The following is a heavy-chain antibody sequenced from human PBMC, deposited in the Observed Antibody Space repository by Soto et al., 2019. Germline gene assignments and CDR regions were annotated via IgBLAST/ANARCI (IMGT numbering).Heavy chain of an antibody. CDR1: GDTFTSYY. D-gene: IGHD1-1*01. Sequence: GASVKVSCKAPGDTFTSYYLNWVRQAPGQGLEWMGWMNPNTGNSGYAQKFQGRVTMTSDTSISTAHMELSSLRSDDTAVYYCARRAETNGWNGFGADKYYFDFWGQGTLVTVS. CDR3: ARRAETNGWNGFGADKYYFDF. V-gene: IGHV1-8*02. CDR2: MNPNTGNS. J-gene: IGHJ4*02.